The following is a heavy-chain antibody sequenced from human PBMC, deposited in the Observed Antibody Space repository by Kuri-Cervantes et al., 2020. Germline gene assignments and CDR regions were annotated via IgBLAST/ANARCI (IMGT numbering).Heavy chain of an antibody. J-gene: IGHJ4*02. CDR2: ISSSSSYI. V-gene: IGHV3-21*04. D-gene: IGHD3-10*01. CDR1: GFTFSSYS. CDR3: SEIGGSGSEDY. Sequence: GESLKISCAASGFTFSSYSMNWVRQAPGKGLEWVSSISSSSSYIYYADSVKGRFTISRDNSRNSLYLQMNSLRSEDTALYYCSEIGGSGSEDYWGQGTLVTVSS.